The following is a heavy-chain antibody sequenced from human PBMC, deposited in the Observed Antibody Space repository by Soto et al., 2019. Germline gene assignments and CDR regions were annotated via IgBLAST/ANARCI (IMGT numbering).Heavy chain of an antibody. V-gene: IGHV3-53*02. CDR3: ARGGYDFWSGYSHFDY. CDR1: GFTVSSNY. J-gene: IGHJ4*02. D-gene: IGHD3-3*01. Sequence: EVQLVETGGGLIQPGGSLRLSCAASGFTVSSNYMSWVRQAPGKGLERVSVIYSGGSTYYADSVKGRFTISRDNSKNTLYLQMNSLRAEDTAVYYCARGGYDFWSGYSHFDYWGQGTLVTVSS. CDR2: IYSGGST.